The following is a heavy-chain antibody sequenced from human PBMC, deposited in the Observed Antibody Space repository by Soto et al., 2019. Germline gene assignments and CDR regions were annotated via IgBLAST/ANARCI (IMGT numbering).Heavy chain of an antibody. D-gene: IGHD2-15*01. CDR2: IYSGGST. CDR3: ARDRCSDGSCYYYYYMDV. J-gene: IGHJ6*03. CDR1: GFTVSSNY. V-gene: IGHV3-66*01. Sequence: GGSLRLSCAASGFTVSSNYMSWVRQAPGKGLEWVSVIYSGGSTYYADSVKGRFTISRDNSKNTLYLQMNSLRAEDTAVYYCARDRCSDGSCYYYYYMDVWGKGTTVTVSS.